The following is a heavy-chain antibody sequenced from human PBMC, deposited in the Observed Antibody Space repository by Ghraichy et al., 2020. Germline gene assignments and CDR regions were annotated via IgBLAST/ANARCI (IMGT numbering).Heavy chain of an antibody. D-gene: IGHD4-17*01. CDR1: GFTVSSNY. Sequence: GGSLRLSCAASGFTVSSNYMSWVRQAPGKGLEWVSVIYSGGSTYYADSVKGRFTISRDNSKNTLYLQMNSLRAEDTAVYYCARVGRDYGTMGGGMDVWGQGTTVTVSS. V-gene: IGHV3-66*02. J-gene: IGHJ6*02. CDR3: ARVGRDYGTMGGGMDV. CDR2: IYSGGST.